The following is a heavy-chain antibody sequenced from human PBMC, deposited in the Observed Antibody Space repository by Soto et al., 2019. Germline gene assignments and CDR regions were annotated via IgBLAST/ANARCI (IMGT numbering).Heavy chain of an antibody. CDR1: GGSISSSSYY. Sequence: SDPLSLTCTVSGGSISSSSYYWGWIRQPPGKGLEWIGSIYYSGSTYYNPSLESRVTISVDTSKNQFSLKLSSVTAADTAVYYCARHTPAISISDHWGQGTLVTVS. J-gene: IGHJ4*02. CDR3: ARHTPAISISDH. CDR2: IYYSGST. V-gene: IGHV4-39*01. D-gene: IGHD2-15*01.